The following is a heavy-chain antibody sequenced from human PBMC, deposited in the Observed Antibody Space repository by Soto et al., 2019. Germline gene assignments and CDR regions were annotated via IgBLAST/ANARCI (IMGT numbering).Heavy chain of an antibody. CDR3: AHRPTAPDILTTDNWFDP. CDR2: IYWDDDK. Sequence: GSGPTLVNPTQTLTLTCTFSGFSLSTSGVGVGWIRQPPGKALEWLALIYWDDDKRYSPSLKSRLTITKDTSKNQVVLTMTNMDPVDTATYYCAHRPTAPDILTTDNWFDPWGQGTLVTVS. J-gene: IGHJ5*02. D-gene: IGHD3-9*01. CDR1: GFSLSTSGVG. V-gene: IGHV2-5*02.